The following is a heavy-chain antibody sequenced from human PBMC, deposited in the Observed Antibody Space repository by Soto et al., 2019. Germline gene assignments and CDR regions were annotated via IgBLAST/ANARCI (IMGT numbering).Heavy chain of an antibody. V-gene: IGHV4-59*08. CDR2: IYYSGST. J-gene: IGHJ4*02. CDR1: GGSISSYY. CDR3: ARQRGSGYDYDY. D-gene: IGHD5-12*01. Sequence: PSETLSLTCTVSGGSISSYYWSWIRQPPGKGLERIGYIYYSGSTNYNPSLKSRVTISVDTSKNQFSMKLSSVTAADTAVYYCARQRGSGYDYDYWGQGTLVTVS.